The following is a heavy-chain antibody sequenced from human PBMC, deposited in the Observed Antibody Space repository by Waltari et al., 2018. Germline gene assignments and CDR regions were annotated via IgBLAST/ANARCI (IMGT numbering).Heavy chain of an antibody. J-gene: IGHJ6*02. CDR1: GYTFTGYY. Sequence: QVQLVQSGAEVKKPGASVKVSCKASGYTFTGYYMHWLRQAPGQGLEWMGWINPNSGGTNYAQKFQGWVTMTRDTSISTAYMELSRLRSDDTAVYYCARDGVAVAGEYYYYGMDVWGQGTTVTVSS. V-gene: IGHV1-2*04. CDR3: ARDGVAVAGEYYYYGMDV. CDR2: INPNSGGT. D-gene: IGHD6-19*01.